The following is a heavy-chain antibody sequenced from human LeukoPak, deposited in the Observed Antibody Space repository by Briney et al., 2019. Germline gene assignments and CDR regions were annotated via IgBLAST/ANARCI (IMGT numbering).Heavy chain of an antibody. CDR3: VRGDRRDF. Sequence: GGSLRLSCAASRFTFKTNTMNWVRQAPGKGLEWLSSISASGGSKYYADSVRGRFIISRDNARESLYLQMHNLRAEDTAVYYCVRGDRRDFWGQGTLVTVSS. J-gene: IGHJ4*02. V-gene: IGHV3-21*01. CDR1: RFTFKTNT. D-gene: IGHD2-21*02. CDR2: ISASGGSK.